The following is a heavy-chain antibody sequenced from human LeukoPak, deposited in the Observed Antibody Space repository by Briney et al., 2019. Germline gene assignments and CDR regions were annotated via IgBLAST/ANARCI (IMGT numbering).Heavy chain of an antibody. Sequence: GASVKVSCKASGYTFTTYDINWVRQAAGQGLEWRGWMNPNSGNTGYAQKFQGRVTMTRNTSISTAYMELSSLRSEDTAVYYCARGRGGGRRENWFDPWGQGTLVTVSS. D-gene: IGHD3-16*01. CDR3: ARGRGGGRRENWFDP. CDR1: GYTFTTYD. V-gene: IGHV1-8*01. J-gene: IGHJ5*02. CDR2: MNPNSGNT.